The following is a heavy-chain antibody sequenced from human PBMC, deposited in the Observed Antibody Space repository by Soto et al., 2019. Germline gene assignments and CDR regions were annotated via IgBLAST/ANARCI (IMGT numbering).Heavy chain of an antibody. V-gene: IGHV1-2*04. CDR2: INPNSGGT. D-gene: IGHD1-26*01. J-gene: IGHJ4*02. CDR1: GYTFTGYY. CDR3: ARDRLGATGDY. Sequence: ASVKVSCKASGYTFTGYYMHWVRQAPGQGLEWMGWINPNSGGTNYAQKFQGWVTMTRDTSISTAYMELSRLRSDDTAVYYCARDRLGATGDYWAQGTLVTVSS.